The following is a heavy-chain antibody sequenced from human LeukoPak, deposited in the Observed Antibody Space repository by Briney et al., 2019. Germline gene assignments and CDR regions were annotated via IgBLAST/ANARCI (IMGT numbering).Heavy chain of an antibody. V-gene: IGHV1-2*02. J-gene: IGHJ1*01. Sequence: GASVKVSCKASGYTFTGYYIHWVRHAPGQGLEWMGWVNPNSGGTNYAQKFQGRVTMTRDTSISTAYMELSSLRSDDTAVYSCARGSYAEYFQHWGQGTLVTVSS. CDR3: ARGSYAEYFQH. CDR1: GYTFTGYY. CDR2: VNPNSGGT.